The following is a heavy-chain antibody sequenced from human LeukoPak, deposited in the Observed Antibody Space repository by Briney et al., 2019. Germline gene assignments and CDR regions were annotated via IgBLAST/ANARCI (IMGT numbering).Heavy chain of an antibody. CDR1: GFTFSSYA. V-gene: IGHV3-7*01. J-gene: IGHJ6*02. Sequence: GGSLRLSCAASGFTFSSYAMHWVRQAPGKGLEWVAHIKRDGSQKYYLDSVKGRFTISRDNSKNTLYLQMNSLRAEDTAVYYCARGLDVWGQGTTVTVSS. CDR3: ARGLDV. CDR2: IKRDGSQK.